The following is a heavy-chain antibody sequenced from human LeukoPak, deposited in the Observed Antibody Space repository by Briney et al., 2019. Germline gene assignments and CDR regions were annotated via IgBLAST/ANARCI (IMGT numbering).Heavy chain of an antibody. CDR3: ARETYYYGPGSSQVFDY. CDR1: GYTFTGYY. Sequence: GASVKVSCKASGYTFTGYYMYWVRQAPGQGLEWMGWINPNSGGTSYAQKFQGRVTMTRDTSVSTAYMELSRLRSDDTAVYYCARETYYYGPGSSQVFDYWGQGTLVTVSS. V-gene: IGHV1-2*02. D-gene: IGHD3-10*01. CDR2: INPNSGGT. J-gene: IGHJ4*02.